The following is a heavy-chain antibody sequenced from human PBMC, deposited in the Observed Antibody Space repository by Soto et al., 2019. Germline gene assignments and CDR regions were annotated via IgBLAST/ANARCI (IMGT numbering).Heavy chain of an antibody. Sequence: SETLSLTCTVSGGSISSYYWSWIRQPPGKELEWIGYIYYGGSTNYNPSLKSRVTISVDTSKNQFSLKLSSVTAADTAVYYCARHGGGNSVGAFDIWGQGTMVTVSS. D-gene: IGHD4-4*01. V-gene: IGHV4-59*01. J-gene: IGHJ3*02. CDR1: GGSISSYY. CDR3: ARHGGGNSVGAFDI. CDR2: IYYGGST.